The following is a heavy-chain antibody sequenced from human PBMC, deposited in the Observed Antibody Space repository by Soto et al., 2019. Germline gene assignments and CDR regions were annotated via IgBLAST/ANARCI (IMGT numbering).Heavy chain of an antibody. CDR1: GLTFSNYW. CDR2: INRDGSET. J-gene: IGHJ4*02. V-gene: IGHV3-7*01. CDR3: ARPARECSSPGCAN. Sequence: EVQLVASGGGLVQPGGSLRLSCVVSGLTFSNYWMSWFRQSPGKGLEWVANINRDGSETYYVDSVKGRFTISRDNIKNSLYLQMTSQRADDTDVYYCARPARECSSPGCANWGQGTLVTVSS. D-gene: IGHD2-2*01.